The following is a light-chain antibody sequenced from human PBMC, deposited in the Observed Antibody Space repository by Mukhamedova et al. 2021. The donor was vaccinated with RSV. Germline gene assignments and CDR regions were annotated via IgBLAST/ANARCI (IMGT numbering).Light chain of an antibody. J-gene: IGLJ3*02. CDR1: TTDIGSYNY. CDR2: YVG. CDR3: SAYTSSATLL. Sequence: GTTTDIGSYNYVSWYQQHPGKAPKLMLHYVGSRPSGVSSRFSGSKSGNTASLTISGLQAEDEADYYCSAYTSSATLLFGGGTKVTV. V-gene: IGLV2-14*03.